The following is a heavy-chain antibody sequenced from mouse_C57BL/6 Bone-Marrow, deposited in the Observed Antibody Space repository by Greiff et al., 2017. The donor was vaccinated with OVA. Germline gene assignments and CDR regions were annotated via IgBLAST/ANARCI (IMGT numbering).Heavy chain of an antibody. CDR2: INPGSGGT. D-gene: IGHD1-1*01. J-gene: IGHJ3*01. CDR1: GYAFTNYL. V-gene: IGHV1-54*01. Sequence: QVQLKESGAELVRPGTSVKVSCKASGYAFTNYLIEWVKQRPGQGLEWIGVINPGSGGTNYNEKFKGKATLTADKSSSTAYMQLSSLTSEDSAVYFCARSNYGSSYRWFAYWGQGTLVTVSA. CDR3: ARSNYGSSYRWFAY.